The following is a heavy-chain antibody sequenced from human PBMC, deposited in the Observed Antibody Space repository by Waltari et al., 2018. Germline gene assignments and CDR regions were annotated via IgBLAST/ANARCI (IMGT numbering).Heavy chain of an antibody. CDR3: IRPFEMGID. CDR2: IRRRFKGDAT. J-gene: IGHJ4*02. CDR1: GLIISDYA. V-gene: IGHV3-73*01. D-gene: IGHD7-27*01. Sequence: EVQLVASGGALVQPGGSLKLSCTASGLIISDYAIQWVRQASGKGPEGVGRIRRRFKGDATAYGESVQGRFTISRDDSKNTVYLEMNSLKTDDTAVYYCIRPFEMGIDWGQGTLVTVSS.